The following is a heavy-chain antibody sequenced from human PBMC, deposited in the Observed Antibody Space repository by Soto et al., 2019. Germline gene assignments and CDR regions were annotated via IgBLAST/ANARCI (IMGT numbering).Heavy chain of an antibody. CDR2: IDWDDDK. CDR3: ARLIGRGSPRGFDY. J-gene: IGHJ4*02. Sequence: SGPTLVNPTQTLTLTCTFSGFSLSTSGMCVSWIRQPPGKALEWLALIDWDDDKYYSTSLKTRLTISKDTSKNQVVLTMTNMDRVDTATYCCARLIGRGSPRGFDYWGQGNLVTVSS. V-gene: IGHV2-70*01. D-gene: IGHD1-26*01. CDR1: GFSLSTSGMC.